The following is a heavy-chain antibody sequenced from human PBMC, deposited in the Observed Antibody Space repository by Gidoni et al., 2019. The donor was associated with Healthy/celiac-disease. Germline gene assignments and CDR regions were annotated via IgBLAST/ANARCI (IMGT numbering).Heavy chain of an antibody. CDR1: GGSIRSSSYY. Sequence: LQLQESGPGLVKPSATLSLTCTVSGGSIRSSSYYWGWIRQPPGKGLEWIGSIYYSGSTYYNPSLKSRVTISVDTSKNQFSLKLSSVTAADTAVYYCARSWGGSGSYYNPPFDYWGQGTLVTVSS. V-gene: IGHV4-39*01. CDR3: ARSWGGSGSYYNPPFDY. J-gene: IGHJ4*02. CDR2: IYYSGST. D-gene: IGHD3-10*01.